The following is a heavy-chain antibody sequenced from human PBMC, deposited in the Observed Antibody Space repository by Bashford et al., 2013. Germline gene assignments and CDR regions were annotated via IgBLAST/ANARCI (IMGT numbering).Heavy chain of an antibody. J-gene: IGHJ4*02. D-gene: IGHD4-17*01. CDR3: LLGTTVTPYFDY. V-gene: IGHV4-61*02. Sequence: SETLSLTCTVSGGSISSGSYYWSWIRQPAGKGLEWIGRIYTSGSANYNPSLKSRVTISVDTSKNQFSLKLSSMTAADTAVYYCLLGTTVTPYFDYWGQGTLVTVSS. CDR1: GGSISSGSYY. CDR2: IYTSGSA.